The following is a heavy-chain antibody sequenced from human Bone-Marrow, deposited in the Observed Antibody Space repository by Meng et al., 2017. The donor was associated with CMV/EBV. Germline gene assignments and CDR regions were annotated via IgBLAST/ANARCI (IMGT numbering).Heavy chain of an antibody. J-gene: IGHJ4*01. CDR3: ARGGGYSSSWPLGY. V-gene: IGHV1-2*02. D-gene: IGHD6-13*01. CDR1: GSTFTGYY. CDR2: INPNSGGT. Sequence: QVQRCRSGAEVNKPGASVKVSCQASGSTFTGYYMHWVRQAPGQGLEWMGWINPNSGGTNYAQKFLGRVTMTRDTSISTAYMELSRLRSDDTAVYYCARGGGYSSSWPLGYWGQGTLVTVSS.